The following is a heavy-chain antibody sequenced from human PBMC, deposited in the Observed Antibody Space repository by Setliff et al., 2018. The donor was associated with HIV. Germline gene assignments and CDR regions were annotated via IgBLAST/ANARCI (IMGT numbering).Heavy chain of an antibody. CDR1: GYSIGSDYY. CDR3: ARVPVSNYYYYMDV. J-gene: IGHJ6*03. Sequence: KPSETLSLTCAVSGYSIGSDYYWGWIRQPPGKGLEWIGSVYDSGSTYYNPSLKSRVTISLDTSKNQFSLKLSSVTAADTAVYYCARVPVSNYYYYMDVWGQGTMVTVSS. V-gene: IGHV4-38-2*01. CDR2: VYDSGST.